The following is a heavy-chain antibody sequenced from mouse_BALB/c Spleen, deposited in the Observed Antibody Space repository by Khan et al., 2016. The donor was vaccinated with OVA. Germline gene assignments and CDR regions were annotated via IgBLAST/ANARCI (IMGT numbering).Heavy chain of an antibody. J-gene: IGHJ2*01. V-gene: IGHV5-17*02. CDR3: ARDSNFDY. Sequence: EVQVVESGGGLVQPGGSRKLSCAASGFTFSRFGMHWVRQAPEKGLEWVAYISSGSSNIYYADTVTGRFTISRDNPKNTLFLQMTSLRSEDTAMYYCARDSNFDYWGQGTTLTVSS. CDR1: GFTFSRFG. CDR2: ISSGSSNI.